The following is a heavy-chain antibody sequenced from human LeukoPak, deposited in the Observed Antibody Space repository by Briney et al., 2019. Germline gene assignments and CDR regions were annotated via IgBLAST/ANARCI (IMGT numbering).Heavy chain of an antibody. CDR1: GYTFTSYG. D-gene: IGHD3-3*01. Sequence: ASVKVSCKASGYTFTSYGISWVRQAPGQGLEWMGWISAYNGNTNYAQKLQGRVTMTTDTSTSTAYMELRSLRSDDTAVYYCARRYDYWSGYPIYYYYMDVWGKGTTVTVSS. J-gene: IGHJ6*03. CDR3: ARRYDYWSGYPIYYYYMDV. V-gene: IGHV1-18*01. CDR2: ISAYNGNT.